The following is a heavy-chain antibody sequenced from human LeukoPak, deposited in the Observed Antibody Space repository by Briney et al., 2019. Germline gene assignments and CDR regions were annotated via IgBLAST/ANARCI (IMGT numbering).Heavy chain of an antibody. CDR1: GFTFSSYA. J-gene: IGHJ4*02. D-gene: IGHD3-10*01. Sequence: GGSLRLSCAASGFTFSSYAMSWVRQAPGKGLEWVSAISGSGGSTYYADSVKGRFTISRDNSKNTLYLQMNSLRAEDTAVYYYAKDGSYGSGSPHNYWGQGTLVTVSS. CDR3: AKDGSYGSGSPHNY. V-gene: IGHV3-23*01. CDR2: ISGSGGST.